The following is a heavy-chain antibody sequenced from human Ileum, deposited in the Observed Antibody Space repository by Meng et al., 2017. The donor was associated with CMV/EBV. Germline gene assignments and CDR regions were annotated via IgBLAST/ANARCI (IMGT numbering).Heavy chain of an antibody. J-gene: IGHJ4*02. D-gene: IGHD3-22*01. V-gene: IGHV1-46*01. CDR3: ARGGSDYDDSSGYYLDY. CDR2: INPRDGST. Sequence: ASVKVSCKASGYIFTIYYLHWVRQAPGQGLEWMGIINPRDGSTTYAQKFQGRVTMNRDTSTSTVYMELSSLKSEDTAVYYCARGGSDYDDSSGYYLDYWGQGTLVTVSS. CDR1: GYIFTIYY.